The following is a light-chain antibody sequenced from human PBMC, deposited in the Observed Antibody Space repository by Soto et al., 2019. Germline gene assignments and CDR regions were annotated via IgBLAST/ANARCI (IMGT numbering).Light chain of an antibody. Sequence: IVLAQSPATLSLSPGERATISCRASHSVANNYLAWYQQKHGQAPRLIIFAASSRATGVPHRFTASGSGTDFTVTISRVEPEDFAVYFYQQYGGSPPWTFGQGTKVDSK. CDR3: QQYGGSPPWT. J-gene: IGKJ1*01. CDR1: HSVANNY. CDR2: AAS. V-gene: IGKV3-20*01.